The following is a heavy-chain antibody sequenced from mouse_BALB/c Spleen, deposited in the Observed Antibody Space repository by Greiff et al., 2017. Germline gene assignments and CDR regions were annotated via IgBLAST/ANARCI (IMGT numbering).Heavy chain of an antibody. Sequence: VHVKQSGPELEKPGASVKISCKASGYSFTGYNMNWVKQSNGKSLEWIGNIDPYYGGTSYNQKFKGKATLTVDISSSTAYMQLKSLTSEDSAVYYCARYDYDGYYFDFWGQGTTLTVSS. J-gene: IGHJ2*01. CDR3: ARYDYDGYYFDF. CDR2: IDPYYGGT. CDR1: GYSFTGYN. D-gene: IGHD2-4*01. V-gene: IGHV1-39*01.